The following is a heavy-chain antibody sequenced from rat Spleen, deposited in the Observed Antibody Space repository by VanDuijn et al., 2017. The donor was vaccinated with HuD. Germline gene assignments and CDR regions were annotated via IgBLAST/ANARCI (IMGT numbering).Heavy chain of an antibody. CDR2: ISYDGSST. Sequence: EVQLVESDGGLVQPGRSLKLSCAASGFTFSDYYMAWVRQAPTKGLEWVATISYDGSSTYYRDSVKGRFTISRDNAKSTLYLQMDSLRSEDTATYYCARHRAVVTPFDYWGQGVMVTVSS. D-gene: IGHD1-1*01. J-gene: IGHJ2*01. CDR1: GFTFSDYY. CDR3: ARHRAVVTPFDY. V-gene: IGHV5-29*01.